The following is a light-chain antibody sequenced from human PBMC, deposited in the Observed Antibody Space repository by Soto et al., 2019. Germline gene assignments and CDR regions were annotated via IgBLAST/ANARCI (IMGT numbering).Light chain of an antibody. J-gene: IGKJ5*01. V-gene: IGKV1-9*01. Sequence: DIQLTQSPSFLSASVGDRVTITCRASQGISSYLARYQQKPGKVPKLLIYAASTLQSGVPSRFSGSGSGTEFTLTISSLQPEDFATYYCQQLHTYPITFGQGTRLEIK. CDR3: QQLHTYPIT. CDR2: AAS. CDR1: QGISSY.